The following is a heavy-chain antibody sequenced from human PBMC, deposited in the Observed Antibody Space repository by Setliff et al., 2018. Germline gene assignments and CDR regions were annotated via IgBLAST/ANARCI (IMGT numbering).Heavy chain of an antibody. CDR2: LHTSGTT. CDR3: ARDNTIVGATDY. Sequence: PSETLSLTCGVSGISITSGSYYWSWIRQPAGEGLEWIGRLHTSGTTDYNPSLKGRVTISADTSTNHFSLKLTSVTAADTAVYYCARDNTIVGATDYWGQGALVTVSS. V-gene: IGHV4-61*02. D-gene: IGHD1-26*01. CDR1: GISITSGSYY. J-gene: IGHJ4*02.